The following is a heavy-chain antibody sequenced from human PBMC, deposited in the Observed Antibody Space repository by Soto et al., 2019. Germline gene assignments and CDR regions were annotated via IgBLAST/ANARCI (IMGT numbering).Heavy chain of an antibody. Sequence: QITLKESGPTLVKPTQTLTLTCTFSGFSLSTSGVGVGWIRQPQGKALEWLALIYWDDDKPYSPSLKSRLTITKDTSKNQVALTMTNMDPVDTATYYCARQYTSRGMDVWGQGTTVTVAS. CDR3: ARQYTSRGMDV. CDR2: IYWDDDK. V-gene: IGHV2-5*02. CDR1: GFSLSTSGVG. J-gene: IGHJ6*02. D-gene: IGHD5-18*01.